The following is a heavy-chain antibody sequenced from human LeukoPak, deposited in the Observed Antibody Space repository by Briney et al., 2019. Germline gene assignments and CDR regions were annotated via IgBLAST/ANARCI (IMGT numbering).Heavy chain of an antibody. CDR2: INPNSGGT. Sequence: ASVKVSCTTSGYTFTGYYMHWVRQAPRQGLEWMGWINPNSGGTKYVQKFQGRVTMARDTSISTAYMELSRLRSAVTAVYYCARAPYDCVYYYYFMDVWGKGTMVTVS. J-gene: IGHJ6*03. V-gene: IGHV1-2*02. CDR3: ARAPYDCVYYYYFMDV. D-gene: IGHD5-12*01. CDR1: GYTFTGYY.